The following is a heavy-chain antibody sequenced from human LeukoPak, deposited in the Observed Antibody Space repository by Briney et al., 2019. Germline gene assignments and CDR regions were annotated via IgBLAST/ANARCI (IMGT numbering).Heavy chain of an antibody. V-gene: IGHV4-39*01. CDR2: IYYSGST. CDR3: ARNLYYYDSSGYFYY. CDR1: GGSISSSSYY. D-gene: IGHD3-22*01. Sequence: SETLSLTCTVSGGSISSSSYYWGWIRQPPGKGLEWIGSIYYSGSTYYNPSLRSRVTTSVDTSKNQFSLKLSSVTAADTAVYYCARNLYYYDSSGYFYYWGQGTLVTVSS. J-gene: IGHJ4*02.